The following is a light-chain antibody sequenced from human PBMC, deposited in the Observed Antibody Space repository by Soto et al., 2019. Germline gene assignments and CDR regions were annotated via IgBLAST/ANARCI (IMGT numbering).Light chain of an antibody. CDR3: QQYNNWPIT. CDR2: GAS. V-gene: IGKV3-15*01. Sequence: EIVLTQSPGTLSLSPGEIATLFFSASQSVISSYLAWYQQKPGQAPRLLIYGASTRATGIPARFSGSGSGAEFTLTISSLQSEDFAVYYCQQYNNWPITFGQGTRLEI. CDR1: QSVISSY. J-gene: IGKJ5*01.